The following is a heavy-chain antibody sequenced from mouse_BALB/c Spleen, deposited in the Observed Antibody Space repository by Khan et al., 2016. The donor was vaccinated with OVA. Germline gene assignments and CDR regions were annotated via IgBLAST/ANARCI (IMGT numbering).Heavy chain of an antibody. CDR3: ARGNYYGYYFDY. D-gene: IGHD1-1*01. Sequence: EVKLLESGPGLVKPSQSLSLTCTVTGYSITSGYAWNWLRQFPGNKLEWMGYISYSGVTSYTPSLKSRISITRDTSKNQFFLQLTSVTTEDTATYYCARGNYYGYYFDYWGQGTTLTVSS. V-gene: IGHV3-2*02. J-gene: IGHJ2*01. CDR2: ISYSGVT. CDR1: GYSITSGYA.